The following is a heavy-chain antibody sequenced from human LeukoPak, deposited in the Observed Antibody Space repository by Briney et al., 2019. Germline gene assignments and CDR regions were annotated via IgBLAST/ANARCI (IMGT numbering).Heavy chain of an antibody. Sequence: HTGGSLRLSCVVSGFTFSSYWMTWVRQAPGKGLEWVANIKTDGSQIYYLDSVKGRFTISRDNSKNTLYLQMNSLRAEDTAVYYCARDYSSGWDYYYMDVWGKGTTVTVSS. CDR2: IKTDGSQI. V-gene: IGHV3-7*01. CDR3: ARDYSSGWDYYYMDV. D-gene: IGHD6-19*01. J-gene: IGHJ6*03. CDR1: GFTFSSYW.